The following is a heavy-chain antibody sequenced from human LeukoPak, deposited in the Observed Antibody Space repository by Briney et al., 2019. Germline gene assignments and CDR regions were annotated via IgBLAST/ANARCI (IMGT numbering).Heavy chain of an antibody. Sequence: PGGSLRLTCAASGFSFSSDSMNWVRQAPGGRLEWGSSISNSSSCIYYADSVKGRVTISRDNAKNSLYLKMNSLRAEDTAVYYCARDLFWEMYYYDSSGFDYWGQGTLVTVSS. CDR1: GFSFSSDS. J-gene: IGHJ4*02. CDR2: ISNSSSCI. D-gene: IGHD3-22*01. CDR3: ARDLFWEMYYYDSSGFDY. V-gene: IGHV3-21*01.